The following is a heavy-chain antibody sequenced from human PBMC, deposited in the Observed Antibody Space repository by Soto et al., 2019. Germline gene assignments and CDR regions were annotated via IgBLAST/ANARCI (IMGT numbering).Heavy chain of an antibody. Sequence: SETLSLTCTVSGASISVYSWSWIRQPPGKGLEWIGYIYYSGSTNYNPSLKSRVAISVDTSKNQFSLKLSPVTAADTAVYYCARSTGSSGWRFDYWGQGTQVTVSS. CDR1: GASISVYS. J-gene: IGHJ4*02. D-gene: IGHD6-19*01. CDR3: ARSTGSSGWRFDY. CDR2: IYYSGST. V-gene: IGHV4-59*01.